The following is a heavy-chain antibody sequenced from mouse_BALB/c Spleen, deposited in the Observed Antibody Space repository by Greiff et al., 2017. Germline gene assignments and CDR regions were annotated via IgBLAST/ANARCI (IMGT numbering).Heavy chain of an antibody. Sequence: EVKLMESGAELVRSGASVKLSCTASGFNIKDYYMHWVKQRPEQGLEWIGWIDPENGDTEYAPKFQGKATMTADTSSNTAYLQLSSLTSEDTAVYYCNARGYGNWGYWGQGTTLTVSS. CDR2: IDPENGDT. CDR1: GFNIKDYY. CDR3: NARGYGNWGY. J-gene: IGHJ2*01. V-gene: IGHV14-4*02. D-gene: IGHD2-1*01.